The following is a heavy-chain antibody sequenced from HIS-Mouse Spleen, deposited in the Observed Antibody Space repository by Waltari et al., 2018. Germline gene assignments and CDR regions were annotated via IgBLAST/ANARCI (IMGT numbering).Heavy chain of an antibody. CDR1: GGSISSSSYY. V-gene: IGHV4-39*07. CDR2: IDYSGST. D-gene: IGHD6-13*01. Sequence: QLQLQESGPGLGKPSETLSLHCTVSGGSISSSSYYWAWIRQPPGKGLEWFGSIDYSGSTYYNPSLKSRVTISVDTSKNQFSLKLSSVTAADTAVYYCAREIPYSSSWYDWYFDLWGRGTLVTVSS. CDR3: AREIPYSSSWYDWYFDL. J-gene: IGHJ2*01.